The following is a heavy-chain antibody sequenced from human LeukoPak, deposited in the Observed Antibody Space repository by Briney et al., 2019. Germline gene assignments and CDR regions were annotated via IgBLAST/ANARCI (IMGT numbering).Heavy chain of an antibody. CDR3: ARDRSGFYSIDQ. Sequence: GGSLRLSCAASGFMFSIYAMSWVRQAPGKGLEWVSTISGSGGTTFYADSVKGRFTLSGDNSKTTVYLQMNSLRAEDTAVYYCARDRSGFYSIDQWGQGTLVTVSP. J-gene: IGHJ4*02. CDR1: GFMFSIYA. CDR2: ISGSGGTT. V-gene: IGHV3-23*01. D-gene: IGHD5-12*01.